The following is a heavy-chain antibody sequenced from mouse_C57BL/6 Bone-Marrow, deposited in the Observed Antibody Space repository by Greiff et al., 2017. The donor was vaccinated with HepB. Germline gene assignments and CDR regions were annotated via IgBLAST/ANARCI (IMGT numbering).Heavy chain of an antibody. CDR3: ARQLRLLAWFAY. Sequence: VKLLESGAELVRPGTSVKVSCKASGYSFTNYLIEWVKQRPGQGLEWIGVINPGSGGTNYNEKFKGKATLTADKSSSTAYMQLSSLTSEDSAVYFCARQLRLLAWFAYWGQGTLVTVSA. J-gene: IGHJ3*01. CDR2: INPGSGGT. V-gene: IGHV1-54*01. CDR1: GYSFTNYL. D-gene: IGHD3-2*02.